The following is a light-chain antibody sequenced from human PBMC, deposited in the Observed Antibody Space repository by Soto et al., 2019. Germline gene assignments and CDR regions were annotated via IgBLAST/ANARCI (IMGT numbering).Light chain of an antibody. CDR3: YTYAGGSTYL. CDR1: SSDVGSYSL. CDR2: EDI. V-gene: IGLV2-23*01. J-gene: IGLJ1*01. Sequence: QSVLTQPAYVSGSPRQSITISCTGTSSDVGSYSLLSWYQHHPGKAPKLIVYEDIKGPSGVSNRFSGSKSGNTASLRISGLQAEDEADYYCYTYAGGSTYLFGTGTKVTVL.